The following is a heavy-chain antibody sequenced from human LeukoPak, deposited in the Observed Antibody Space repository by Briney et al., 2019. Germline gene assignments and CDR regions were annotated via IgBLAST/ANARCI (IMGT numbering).Heavy chain of an antibody. D-gene: IGHD1-26*01. V-gene: IGHV1-2*02. J-gene: IGHJ5*02. CDR2: INPNSGGT. CDR3: ARVGATYSGDP. Sequence: ASVKVSCKASGYTFTDYYIHWVRQAPGQGLEWMGWINPNSGGTNYAQKFQGRITMTRDASISTAYMELSRLRSDDTAVYYCARVGATYSGDPWGQGTLVTVSS. CDR1: GYTFTDYY.